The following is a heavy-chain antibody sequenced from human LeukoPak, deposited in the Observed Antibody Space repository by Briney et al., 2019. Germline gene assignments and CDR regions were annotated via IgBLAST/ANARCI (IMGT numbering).Heavy chain of an antibody. V-gene: IGHV4-34*01. D-gene: IGHD1-7*01. Sequence: SETLSLTCAVYGGSFSGYYWSWLRQPPGKGLEWIGEINHSGSTNYNPSLKSRVTISVDTSKNRFSLKLRSVTAADTAVYYCARLYGNYQNYFDYWGQGTLVTVSS. CDR3: ARLYGNYQNYFDY. CDR2: INHSGST. CDR1: GGSFSGYY. J-gene: IGHJ4*02.